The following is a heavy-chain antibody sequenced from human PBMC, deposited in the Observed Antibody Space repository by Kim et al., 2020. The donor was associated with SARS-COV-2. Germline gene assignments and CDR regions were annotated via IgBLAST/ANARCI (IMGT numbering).Heavy chain of an antibody. J-gene: IGHJ4*02. D-gene: IGHD6-19*01. CDR1: GYTFINYV. V-gene: IGHV1-3*04. CDR2: ISIGHDDT. CDR3: ARGSGWGFDY. Sequence: ASVKVSCKASGYTFINYVMHWVRQAPGQRLEWMGLISIGHDDTKYSQKFRGRVTITRDTTASTAYMELSSLRSEDTAVYYCARGSGWGFDYWGQGTRVTV.